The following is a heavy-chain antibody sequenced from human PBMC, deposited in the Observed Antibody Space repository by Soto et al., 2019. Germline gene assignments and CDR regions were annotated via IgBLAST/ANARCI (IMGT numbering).Heavy chain of an antibody. Sequence: ASAKVSCKDSGYTFTSYAMHWVRQSPGQRLEWMGWISAYNGNTNYAQKLQERVTITRDMSTSTAYMELSSLRSEDTAVYYCAATGCSGGSCYSSYYYYYGMDVWGQGTTVTVSS. D-gene: IGHD2-15*01. J-gene: IGHJ6*02. V-gene: IGHV1-3*01. CDR1: GYTFTSYA. CDR2: ISAYNGNT. CDR3: AATGCSGGSCYSSYYYYYGMDV.